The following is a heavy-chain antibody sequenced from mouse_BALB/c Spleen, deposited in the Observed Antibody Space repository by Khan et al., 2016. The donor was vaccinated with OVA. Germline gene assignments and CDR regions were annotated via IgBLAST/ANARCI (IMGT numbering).Heavy chain of an antibody. CDR2: ILGGGST. J-gene: IGHJ3*01. Sequence: QVQLKESGPGLVAPSQTLSITCTVSGFSLTSDGVHWCRQPLGKGLVWLVVILGGGSTNHNSTSMSSLSFSNDNSTKQVFLKMNSLKTEDTAMYYCARAMYYGAWFDYWGQGTPVTVSA. CDR3: ARAMYYGAWFDY. CDR1: GFSLTSDG. D-gene: IGHD1-1*01. V-gene: IGHV2-9*02.